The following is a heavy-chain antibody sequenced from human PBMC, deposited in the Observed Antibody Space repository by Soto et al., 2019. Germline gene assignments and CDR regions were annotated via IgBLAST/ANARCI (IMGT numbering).Heavy chain of an antibody. CDR1: GGAISSSSYY. CDR2: IYYSGTT. CDR3: ARLIHCKTTSCYFDY. Sequence: TEALSLTGTVAGGAISSSSYYLVGSRQPPGKGLEWIGSIYYSGTTYYNPSLKSRVTISEDTSKNQFSLQLSSVTAADTAVFYCARLIHCKTTSCYFDYWGQGTLVTVSS. D-gene: IGHD2-2*01. J-gene: IGHJ4*02. V-gene: IGHV4-39*01.